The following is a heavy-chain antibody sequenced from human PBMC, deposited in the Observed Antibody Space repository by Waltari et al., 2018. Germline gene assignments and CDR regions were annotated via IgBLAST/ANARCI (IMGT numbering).Heavy chain of an antibody. V-gene: IGHV4-39*07. J-gene: IGHJ5*02. CDR1: GGSISSSSYY. CDR3: ARDMITFGGVIENWFDP. CDR2: ICYSGST. Sequence: QLQLQESGPGLVKPSETLSLTCTVSGGSISSSSYYWGWIRQPPGKGLEWIGSICYSGSTYYNPSLKSRVTISVDTSKNQFSLKLSSVTAADTAVYYCARDMITFGGVIENWFDPWGQGTLVTVSS. D-gene: IGHD3-16*02.